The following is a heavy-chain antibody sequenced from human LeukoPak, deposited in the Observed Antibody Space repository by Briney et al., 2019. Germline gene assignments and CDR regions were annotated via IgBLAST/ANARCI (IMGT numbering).Heavy chain of an antibody. D-gene: IGHD2-2*01. V-gene: IGHV3-74*01. CDR3: AKDPRQYCSSTTCYFNWFDP. Sequence: PGGSLRLSCAASGFTFSSYWMHWVRQAPGKGLVWVSRINSDGSSTSYADSVKGRFTISRDNAKNTLYLQMNSLRAEDTAVYYCAKDPRQYCSSTTCYFNWFDPWGQGTLVTVSS. CDR1: GFTFSSYW. J-gene: IGHJ5*02. CDR2: INSDGSST.